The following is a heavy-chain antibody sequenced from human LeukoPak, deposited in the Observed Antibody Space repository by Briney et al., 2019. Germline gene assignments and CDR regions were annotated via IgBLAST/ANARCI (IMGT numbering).Heavy chain of an antibody. Sequence: PGGSLRLSCAASGFTVSSNYMSWVRQAPGKGLEWVSVIYSGGSTYYADSVKGRFTISRDNSKNTLYLQMNSLRAEDTAVYYCARDWSSYYYDSSAGAFDIWGQGTMVTVSS. CDR2: IYSGGST. J-gene: IGHJ3*02. CDR1: GFTVSSNY. V-gene: IGHV3-66*01. D-gene: IGHD3-22*01. CDR3: ARDWSSYYYDSSAGAFDI.